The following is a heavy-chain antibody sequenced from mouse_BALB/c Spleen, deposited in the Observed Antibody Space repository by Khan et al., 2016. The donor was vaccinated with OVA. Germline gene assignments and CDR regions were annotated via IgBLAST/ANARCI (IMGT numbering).Heavy chain of an antibody. J-gene: IGHJ3*01. CDR2: IIYTGYT. D-gene: IGHD2-14*01. Sequence: EVQLQESGPSLVKPSQTLSLTCYVTGDSITTGYWNWIRKFPGNKLEYMGYIIYTGYTNYNPSLKSRNSITRHTSNNQYYLKQNYVTDDNTATYYCSGSYYRYAFVYWGQGTLVTVSA. CDR3: SGSYYRYAFVY. CDR1: GDSITTGY. V-gene: IGHV3-8*02.